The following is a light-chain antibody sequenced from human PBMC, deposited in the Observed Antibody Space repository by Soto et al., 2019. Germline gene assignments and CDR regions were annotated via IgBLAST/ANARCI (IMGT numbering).Light chain of an antibody. V-gene: IGKV3-15*01. J-gene: IGKJ1*01. CDR2: GAS. CDR3: QQYNGWPPWR. CDR1: QSVSSN. Sequence: EIMMTQSPAALSVSPGERATLSCRASQSVSSNLAWYQQKPGQAPRLLIYGASTRATGIPARFSGSGSGTEFTLTIRSLQPEDSAVYFCQQYNGWPPWRFGQGTKV.